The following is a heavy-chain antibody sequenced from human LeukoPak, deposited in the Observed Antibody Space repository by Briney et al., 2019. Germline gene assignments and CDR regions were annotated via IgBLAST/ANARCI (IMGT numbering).Heavy chain of an antibody. CDR3: ARIRCGHSGSVCYNH. CDR2: ISHTEGT. D-gene: IGHD3-9*01. V-gene: IGHV4-34*01. J-gene: IGHJ1*01. CDR1: GVSINDYY. Sequence: PSETLSLTCGVFGVSINDYYWSWIRQSPGKGLEWIGEISHTEGTRYNPSLESRVTMSVGTSENQLSLKLIFVTATDTAVYYCARIRCGHSGSVCYNHWGLGTLVTVSS.